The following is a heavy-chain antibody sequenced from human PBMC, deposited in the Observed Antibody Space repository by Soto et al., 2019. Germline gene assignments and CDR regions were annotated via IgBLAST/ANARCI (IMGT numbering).Heavy chain of an antibody. CDR2: ISAYNGNT. CDR3: ARFLTGTMIVVVHQGFDY. D-gene: IGHD3-22*01. Sequence: ASVKVSCKASGYTFTSYGISWVRQAPGQGLEWMGWISAYNGNTNYAQKLQGRVTMTTDTSTSTAYMELRSLRSDDTAVYYCARFLTGTMIVVVHQGFDYWGQGTLVTVAS. V-gene: IGHV1-18*04. CDR1: GYTFTSYG. J-gene: IGHJ4*02.